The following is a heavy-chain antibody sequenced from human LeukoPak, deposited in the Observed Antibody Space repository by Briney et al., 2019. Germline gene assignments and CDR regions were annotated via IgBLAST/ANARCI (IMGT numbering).Heavy chain of an antibody. D-gene: IGHD1-26*01. Sequence: ASVKVSCKASGYTFTSYGISWVRQAPGQGLEWMGWISAYNGNTNYAQKLQGRVTMTTDTSTSTAYMELRSLRSNDTAVYYCAREARELLPWWFDPWGQGTLVTVSS. CDR1: GYTFTSYG. CDR2: ISAYNGNT. V-gene: IGHV1-18*01. CDR3: AREARELLPWWFDP. J-gene: IGHJ5*02.